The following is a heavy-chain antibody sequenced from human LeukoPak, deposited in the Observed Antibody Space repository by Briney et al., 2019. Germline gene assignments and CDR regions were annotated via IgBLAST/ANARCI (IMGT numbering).Heavy chain of an antibody. CDR2: IKADGSEI. CDR1: RFNFRNCW. Sequence: GGSLRLSCAASRFNFRNCWMNWVSQAPGKGLEWVATIKADGSEIYYVDSVKGRFTISRDNADNSLYLQMHSLRADDTAIYYCAGVPGSSWTFDYWGQGTLVTVSS. CDR3: AGVPGSSWTFDY. D-gene: IGHD6-13*01. J-gene: IGHJ4*02. V-gene: IGHV3-7*03.